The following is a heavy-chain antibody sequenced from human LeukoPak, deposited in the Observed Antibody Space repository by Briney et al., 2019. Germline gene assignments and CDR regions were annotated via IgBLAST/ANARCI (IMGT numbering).Heavy chain of an antibody. CDR3: AGGVTIVRGTSKHFDY. CDR2: INHSGST. J-gene: IGHJ4*02. D-gene: IGHD3-10*01. Sequence: SETLSLTCAVYGGSFSGYYWSWIRQPPGKGLEWIGEINHSGSTNYNPSLKSRVTISVDTSKNQFSLKLSSVTAADTAVYYCAGGVTIVRGTSKHFDYWGQGTLVTVSS. V-gene: IGHV4-34*01. CDR1: GGSFSGYY.